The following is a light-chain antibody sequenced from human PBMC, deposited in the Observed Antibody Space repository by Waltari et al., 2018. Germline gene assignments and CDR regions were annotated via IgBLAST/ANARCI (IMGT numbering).Light chain of an antibody. J-gene: IGKJ2*01. V-gene: IGKV3-15*01. CDR3: QHYVGWPPAYT. CDR2: GAS. Sequence: IVMTQSPVTLSVSPGEGATLSCRASQSIRSSLAWYQQRPGQAPGLLIYGASTRATGIAARFRGSGYGTEFSLTISSLQSEDFGIYYCQHYVGWPPAYTFGQGTKLEIK. CDR1: QSIRSS.